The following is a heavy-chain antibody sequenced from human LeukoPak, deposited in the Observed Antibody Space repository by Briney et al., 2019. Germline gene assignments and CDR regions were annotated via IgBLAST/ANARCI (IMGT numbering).Heavy chain of an antibody. J-gene: IGHJ4*02. CDR3: ARLGNVYDILTGYSPHRMKNDY. CDR1: GGSFSGYY. Sequence: SETLSLTCAVYGGSFSGYYWSWIRQPPGKGLEWIGEINHSGSTNYNPSLKSRVTISVDTSKNQFSLKLSSVTAADTAVYYCARLGNVYDILTGYSPHRMKNDYWGQGTLVTVSS. V-gene: IGHV4-34*01. CDR2: INHSGST. D-gene: IGHD3-9*01.